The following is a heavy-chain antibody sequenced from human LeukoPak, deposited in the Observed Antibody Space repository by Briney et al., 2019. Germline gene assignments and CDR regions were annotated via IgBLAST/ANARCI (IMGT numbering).Heavy chain of an antibody. CDR3: AKEMKAGGWPFDY. J-gene: IGHJ4*02. D-gene: IGHD6-19*01. CDR2: INDDSYHT. V-gene: IGHV3-23*01. CDR1: GFTFSTFA. Sequence: GGSLRLSCTASGFTFSTFAMSWVRQAPGKGLEWVSGINDDSYHTYYADSVKGRFTISRDNSKNTLFLQMNSLRADDTALYYCAKEMKAGGWPFDYWGQGALVTVSS.